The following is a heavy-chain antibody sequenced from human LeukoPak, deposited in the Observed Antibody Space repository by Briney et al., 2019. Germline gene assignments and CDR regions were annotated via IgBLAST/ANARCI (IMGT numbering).Heavy chain of an antibody. J-gene: IGHJ4*02. CDR2: IKITGDST. CDR3: AKVVGATTAFDY. Sequence: GGSLRLSCAASGFTFSSYAMSWVRQAPGKGLEWVSSIKITGDSTYYADSVKGRFTISRDNSKNLLYLQMNSLSAEDTAVYYCAKVVGATTAFDYWGQGTLVTVSS. D-gene: IGHD1-26*01. CDR1: GFTFSSYA. V-gene: IGHV3-23*01.